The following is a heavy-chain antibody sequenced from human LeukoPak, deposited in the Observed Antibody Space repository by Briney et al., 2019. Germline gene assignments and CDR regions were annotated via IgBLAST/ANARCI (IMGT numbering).Heavy chain of an antibody. D-gene: IGHD3-10*01. J-gene: IGHJ3*02. CDR3: ARDNSRLTMVRGVHRWDAFDI. CDR1: GFTFSSYS. CDR2: ISSSSSYI. Sequence: GGSLRLSCAASGFTFSSYSMNWVRQAPGKGLEWVSSISSSSSYIYYADSVKGRFTISRDNAKNSLYLQMNSLRAEDTAVYYCARDNSRLTMVRGVHRWDAFDIWGQGTMVTVSS. V-gene: IGHV3-21*01.